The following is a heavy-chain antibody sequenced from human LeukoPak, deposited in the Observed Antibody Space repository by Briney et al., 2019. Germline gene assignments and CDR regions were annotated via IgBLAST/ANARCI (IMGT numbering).Heavy chain of an antibody. J-gene: IGHJ2*01. CDR2: ITGDGSST. V-gene: IGHV3-74*01. Sequence: PGGSLRHSCAASGVTFSGYWMHWVRQVPGKGLVWVSRITGDGSSTTYADSVKGRFTISRDNAKNTVFLQMISLRAEDTAVYYCARDTGWYFDLWGRGTLVTVSS. CDR1: GVTFSGYW. CDR3: ARDTGWYFDL. D-gene: IGHD4-17*01.